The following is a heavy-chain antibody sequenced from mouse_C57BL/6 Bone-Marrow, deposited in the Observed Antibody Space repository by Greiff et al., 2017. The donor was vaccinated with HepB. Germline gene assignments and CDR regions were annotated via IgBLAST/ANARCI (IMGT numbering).Heavy chain of an antibody. Sequence: QVHVKQSGAELARPGASVKLSCKASGYTFTSYGISWVKQRTGQGLEWIGEIYPRSGNTYYNEKFKGKATLTADKSSSTAYMELRSLTSEDSAVYFCARRPYDGYFHFDYWGQGTTLTVSS. CDR3: ARRPYDGYFHFDY. CDR2: IYPRSGNT. V-gene: IGHV1-81*01. CDR1: GYTFTSYG. D-gene: IGHD2-3*01. J-gene: IGHJ2*01.